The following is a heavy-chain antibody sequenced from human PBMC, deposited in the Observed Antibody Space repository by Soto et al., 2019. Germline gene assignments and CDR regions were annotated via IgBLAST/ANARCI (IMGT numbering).Heavy chain of an antibody. J-gene: IGHJ4*02. CDR1: GFTLSSYG. V-gene: IGHV3-33*01. D-gene: IGHD3-10*02. Sequence: GGSLRLSCAASGFTLSSYGMHWVRQAPGKGLEWVAVIWYDGSNKYYADSVKGRFTISRDNSKNTLYLQMNSLRAEDTAVYYCARDTPYYYVGDYFDCWGQGTLVTVSS. CDR2: IWYDGSNK. CDR3: ARDTPYYYVGDYFDC.